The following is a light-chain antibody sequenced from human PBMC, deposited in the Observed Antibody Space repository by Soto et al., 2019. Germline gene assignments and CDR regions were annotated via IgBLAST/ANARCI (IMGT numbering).Light chain of an antibody. J-gene: IGKJ1*01. V-gene: IGKV3-20*01. CDR2: GAS. Sequence: GSMHSPGTLSLSQGERAPLSSRTFQSVPSSYFAWYQQKPGKAPRLLINGASSRATGIPNRFSGSGSGTDFTLTISRLEPEDFAVYYCQPYGSSPPETFGQGTNVDIK. CDR3: QPYGSSPPET. CDR1: QSVPSSY.